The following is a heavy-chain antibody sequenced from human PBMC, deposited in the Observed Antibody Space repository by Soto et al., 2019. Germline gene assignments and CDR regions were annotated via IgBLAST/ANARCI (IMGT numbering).Heavy chain of an antibody. CDR1: GGSFSGYY. D-gene: IGHD4-17*01. Sequence: SETLSLTCAVYGGSFSGYYWSWIRQPPGKGLEWIGEINHSGSTNYNPSLKSRVTISVDTSKNQFSLKLSSVTAADTAVYYCARGVLRTTVRGTNWFDPWGQGTLVTVSS. V-gene: IGHV4-34*01. CDR2: INHSGST. J-gene: IGHJ5*02. CDR3: ARGVLRTTVRGTNWFDP.